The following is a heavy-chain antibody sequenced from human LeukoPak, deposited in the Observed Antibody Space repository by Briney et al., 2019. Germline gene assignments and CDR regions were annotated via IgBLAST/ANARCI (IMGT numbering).Heavy chain of an antibody. V-gene: IGHV3-48*04. CDR3: ARDVHSSSWNGDRGLYHFDY. Sequence: GGSLRPSCAASGFTFSSYSMNWVRQAPGKGLEWVSYISSSSSTIYYADSVKGRFTISRDNAKNSLYLQMNSLRAEDTAVYYCARDVHSSSWNGDRGLYHFDYWGQGTLVTVSS. CDR1: GFTFSSYS. CDR2: ISSSSSTI. D-gene: IGHD6-13*01. J-gene: IGHJ4*02.